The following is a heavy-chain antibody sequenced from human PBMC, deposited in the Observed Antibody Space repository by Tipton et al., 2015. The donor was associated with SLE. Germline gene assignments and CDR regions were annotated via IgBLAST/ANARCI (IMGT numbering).Heavy chain of an antibody. CDR3: ARPYCSGGFCYDY. V-gene: IGHV3-48*01. J-gene: IGHJ4*02. CDR1: GFTFSSDS. D-gene: IGHD2-15*01. Sequence: SLRLSCAASGFTFSSDSMNWVRQAPGKGLEWISYISSSGRSIYYADSVKGRFTISRDNAKNSLYLQMNSLRAEGTAVYYCARPYCSGGFCYDYWGQGTLVTVSS. CDR2: ISSSGRSI.